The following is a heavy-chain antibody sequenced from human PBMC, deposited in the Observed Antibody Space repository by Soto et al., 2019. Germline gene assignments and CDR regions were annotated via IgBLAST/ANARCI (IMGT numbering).Heavy chain of an antibody. CDR2: IIPVFGTS. Sequence: QVQLVQSGAEVKKPGSSVKVSCKASGGTFGNFAINWVRQAPGQGLEWMGRIIPVFGTSDYAQKFQGRVTMTANESTSTAYLELSSLRSEDTAVYFCASGPHFYARSTYYHLVYWGQGTLVTVSS. V-gene: IGHV1-69*12. CDR1: GGTFGNFA. D-gene: IGHD3-22*01. CDR3: ASGPHFYARSTYYHLVY. J-gene: IGHJ4*02.